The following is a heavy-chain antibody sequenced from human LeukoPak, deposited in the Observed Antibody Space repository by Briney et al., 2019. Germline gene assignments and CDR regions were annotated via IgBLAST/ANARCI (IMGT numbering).Heavy chain of an antibody. CDR3: ARAPRAAAGPADYFDY. V-gene: IGHV4-34*01. J-gene: IGHJ4*02. D-gene: IGHD6-13*01. Sequence: SETLSLTCAVYGGPFSGYYWSWIRQPPGKGLEWIGEINHSGGTYYKPSLNSRVTMSVDTSKKQFSLRLSSVTAADTAVYYCARAPRAAAGPADYFDYWGQGTLVTVSS. CDR2: INHSGGT. CDR1: GGPFSGYY.